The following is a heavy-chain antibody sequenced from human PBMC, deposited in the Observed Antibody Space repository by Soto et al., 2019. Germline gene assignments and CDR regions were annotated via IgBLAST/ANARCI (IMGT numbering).Heavy chain of an antibody. Sequence: QVQLQQSGPGLVKPSQTLSLTCAISGDSVSSKSAAWNWIRQSPSRVLEWLGRTYYRSKWYNDYAVSVNSRITINADTSKNQFSMQLNSVTPEDTAVYYCARDEAVAGAYYYYYGMDVWGQGTTVTVSS. CDR2: TYYRSKWYN. D-gene: IGHD6-19*01. J-gene: IGHJ6*02. V-gene: IGHV6-1*01. CDR1: GDSVSSKSAA. CDR3: ARDEAVAGAYYYYYGMDV.